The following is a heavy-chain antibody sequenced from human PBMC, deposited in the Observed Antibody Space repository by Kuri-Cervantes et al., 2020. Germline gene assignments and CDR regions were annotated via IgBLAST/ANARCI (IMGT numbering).Heavy chain of an antibody. CDR2: IYSGGST. CDR1: GFTVSSNY. V-gene: IGHV3-53*05. J-gene: IGHJ4*02. Sequence: LSLTCAVSGFTVSSNYMSWVRQAPGKGREWVSVIYSGGSTYYADSVKGRFTISRDNSKNTLYLQMNSLRAEDTAVYYCARDSFWDDYGDYGLDYWGQGTLVTVSS. D-gene: IGHD4-17*01. CDR3: ARDSFWDDYGDYGLDY.